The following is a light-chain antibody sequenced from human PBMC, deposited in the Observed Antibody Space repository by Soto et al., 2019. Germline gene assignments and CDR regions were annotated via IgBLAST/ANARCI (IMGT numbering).Light chain of an antibody. V-gene: IGKV1-5*01. J-gene: IGKJ1*01. CDR1: LSISSW. Sequence: DIQMTQSPSTLSASVGDRGTISCRASLSISSWLAWYQQKPGKAPKLLIYAASSLESGVPSRFSGSGSGTEFTLTISSLQPDDFATYYCQQYNSYPWTFGQGTKVDIK. CDR3: QQYNSYPWT. CDR2: AAS.